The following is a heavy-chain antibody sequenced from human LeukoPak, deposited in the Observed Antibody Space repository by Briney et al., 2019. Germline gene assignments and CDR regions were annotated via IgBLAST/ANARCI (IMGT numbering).Heavy chain of an antibody. CDR2: INHSGST. Sequence: SETLSLTCTVSGGSISSYYWSWIRQPPGKGLEWIGEINHSGSTNYNPSLKSRVTISVDTSKNQFSLKLSSVTAADTAVYYCARGRRDGYNYYDYWGQGTLVTVSS. J-gene: IGHJ4*02. V-gene: IGHV4-34*01. CDR3: ARGRRDGYNYYDY. D-gene: IGHD5-24*01. CDR1: GGSISSYY.